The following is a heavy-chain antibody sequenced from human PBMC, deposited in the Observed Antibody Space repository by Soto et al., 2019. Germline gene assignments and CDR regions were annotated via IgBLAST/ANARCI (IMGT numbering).Heavy chain of an antibody. CDR1: GGTLSNYG. CDR2: IIPVFGTP. CDR3: GRGDATKIVVTTYYGMDV. Sequence: QVQLVQSGAEVKKPGSSVKVSCKASGGTLSNYGISWVRQAPGQGLEWMGGIIPVFGTPNYAQKFRGRVTITADESTTTVYMEVSSLTSEDTAVYYCGRGDATKIVVTTYYGMDVWGQGTTVTVSS. V-gene: IGHV1-69*12. D-gene: IGHD3-22*01. J-gene: IGHJ6*02.